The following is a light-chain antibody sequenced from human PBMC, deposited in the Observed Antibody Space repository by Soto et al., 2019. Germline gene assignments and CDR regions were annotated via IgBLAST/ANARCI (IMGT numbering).Light chain of an antibody. CDR3: QQYNNWPPT. V-gene: IGKV3-15*01. J-gene: IGKJ1*01. CDR2: GAS. Sequence: EIVLTQSPGTLTLSPGERATLSCRASQSVTSNLVWYQQKPGQAPRLLIYGASTRATGLPARFSGSGSGTEFTLTISSLQPEDLAVYYCQQYNNWPPTVGQGTKVEIK. CDR1: QSVTSN.